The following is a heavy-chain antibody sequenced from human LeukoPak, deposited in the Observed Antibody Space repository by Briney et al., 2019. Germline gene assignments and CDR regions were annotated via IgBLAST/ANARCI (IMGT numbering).Heavy chain of an antibody. J-gene: IGHJ4*02. V-gene: IGHV3-13*01. Sequence: GGSLRLSCAASGFTFSNYDMHWVRQATGKGLEWVSGIGTAGDTYYPDSVKGRFTIPRENAKNSLYLQMNSLRAEDTAVYYCARDRPDYGTERFAYWGQGTLVTVSS. CDR2: IGTAGDT. D-gene: IGHD4-17*01. CDR1: GFTFSNYD. CDR3: ARDRPDYGTERFAY.